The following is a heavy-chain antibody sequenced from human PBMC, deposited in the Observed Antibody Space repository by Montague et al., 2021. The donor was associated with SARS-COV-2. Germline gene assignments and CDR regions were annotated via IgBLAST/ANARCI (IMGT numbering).Heavy chain of an antibody. D-gene: IGHD3-3*01. CDR2: IYYSGST. CDR3: ARVLFHRAIFGVVFINGMDV. Sequence: TLSLTCTVSGGSISSGGYYWSWIRQHPGKGLEWIGYIYYSGSTYYNPSLKSRVTISVDTSKNQFSLKLSSVTAADTAVYYCARVLFHRAIFGVVFINGMDVWGQGTTVTVSS. CDR1: GGSISSGGYY. V-gene: IGHV4-31*03. J-gene: IGHJ6*02.